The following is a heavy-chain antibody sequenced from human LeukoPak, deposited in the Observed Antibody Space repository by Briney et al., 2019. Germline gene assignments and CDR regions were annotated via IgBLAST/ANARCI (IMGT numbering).Heavy chain of an antibody. V-gene: IGHV3-48*03. CDR1: GXTXXSYE. CDR2: ISSSVSAX. Sequence: GXTXXSYEXNWVRQAPXKGXGGVSYISSSVSAXYYADSVKGRFTISRXNAKXSVYLQMNSLRAEETAVYYXXXXXXXXXXYXXYWXQGTLVTVSS. J-gene: IGHJ4*02. CDR3: XXXXXXXXXYXXY.